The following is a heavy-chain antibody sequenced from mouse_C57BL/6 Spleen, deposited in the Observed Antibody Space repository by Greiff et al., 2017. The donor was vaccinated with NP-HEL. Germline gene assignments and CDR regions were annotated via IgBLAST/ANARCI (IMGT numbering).Heavy chain of an antibody. CDR2: INPSTGGT. J-gene: IGHJ3*01. CDR3: ARFYDYDAGFAY. V-gene: IGHV1-42*01. Sequence: EVQLQQSGPELVKPGASVKISCKASGYSFTGYYMNWVKQSPEKSLEWIGEINPSTGGTTYNQKFKAKATLTVDKSSSTAYMQLKRLTSEDSAVYYCARFYDYDAGFAYWGQGTLVTVSA. CDR1: GYSFTGYY. D-gene: IGHD2-4*01.